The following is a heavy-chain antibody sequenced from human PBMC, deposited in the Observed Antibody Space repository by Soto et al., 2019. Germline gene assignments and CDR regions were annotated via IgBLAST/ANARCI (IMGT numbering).Heavy chain of an antibody. CDR3: ARDLSGDYGALDT. CDR2: IWYDGSNN. CDR1: GFTFSSYG. V-gene: IGHV3-33*01. D-gene: IGHD4-17*01. J-gene: IGHJ3*02. Sequence: SLRLSCAPSGFTFSSYGMHWARQAPGKGLEWVAVIWYDGSNNVYADSVKGRFTISRDNSKNTLYLQMNSLRAEDTAVYYCARDLSGDYGALDTWGQGTMVTVSS.